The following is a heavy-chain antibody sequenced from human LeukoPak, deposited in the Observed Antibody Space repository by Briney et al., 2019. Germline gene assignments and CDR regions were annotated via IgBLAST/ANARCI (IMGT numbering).Heavy chain of an antibody. V-gene: IGHV3-23*01. CDR1: GFTFNNYA. CDR2: IMIGGDGK. Sequence: GFLRLSCAGSGFTFNNYAMSWVRRAPRKGLEWVSTIMIGGDGKHYADSVKGRFTISRDRSESTLYLQMNGLRADDTAVYYCVRAAPRDCSPASCSLFDTWGQGTLVTVSS. D-gene: IGHD2-2*01. J-gene: IGHJ4*02. CDR3: VRAAPRDCSPASCSLFDT.